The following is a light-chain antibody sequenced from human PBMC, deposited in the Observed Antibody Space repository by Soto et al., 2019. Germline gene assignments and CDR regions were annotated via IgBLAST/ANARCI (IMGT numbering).Light chain of an antibody. CDR2: EAS. CDR3: QQRHNWPIT. CDR1: QSVSNY. V-gene: IGKV3-11*01. Sequence: EIVLTQSPATLSMSPGERATLSCRASQSVSNYLAWYQQKPGQAPRLLIYEASNRASGIPARFSGRGSGTDFTLTISSLEPEDFGVYFCQQRHNWPITFGQGTRLDIK. J-gene: IGKJ5*01.